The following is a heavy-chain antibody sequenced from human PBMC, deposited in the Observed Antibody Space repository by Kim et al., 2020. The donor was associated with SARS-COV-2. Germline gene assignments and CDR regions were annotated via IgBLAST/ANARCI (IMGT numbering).Heavy chain of an antibody. CDR3: ARDLGEVVAAKRREVGYFDL. J-gene: IGHJ2*01. D-gene: IGHD2-15*01. Sequence: SETLSLTCTVSGYSISSGYYWGWIRQPPGKGLEWIGSIYHSGSTYYNPSLKSRVTISVDTSKNQFSLKLSSVTAADTAVYYCARDLGEVVAAKRREVGYFDLWGRGTLVTVSS. V-gene: IGHV4-38-2*02. CDR2: IYHSGST. CDR1: GYSISSGYY.